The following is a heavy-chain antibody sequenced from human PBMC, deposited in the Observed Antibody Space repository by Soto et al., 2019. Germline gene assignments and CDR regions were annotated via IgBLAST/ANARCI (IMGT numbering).Heavy chain of an antibody. D-gene: IGHD2-2*02. CDR2: IIPIFGTA. CDR1: GGTFSSYA. CDR3: ARDAPIVVVPAAIGGGYHYYGMDV. J-gene: IGHJ6*02. Sequence: QVQLVQSGAEVKKPGSSVKVSCKASGGTFSSYAISWVRQAPGQGLEWMGGIIPIFGTANYAQKFQGRVTITADETTSTAYMELSSLRSEDTGVYYCARDAPIVVVPAAIGGGYHYYGMDVWGQGTTVTVSS. V-gene: IGHV1-69*01.